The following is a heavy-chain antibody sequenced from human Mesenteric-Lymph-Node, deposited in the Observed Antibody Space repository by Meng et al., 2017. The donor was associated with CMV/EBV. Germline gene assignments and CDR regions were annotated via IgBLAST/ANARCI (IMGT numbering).Heavy chain of an antibody. CDR3: AKDSNWAAYY. CDR2: IYSGGAT. J-gene: IGHJ4*02. Sequence: GGSLRLSCVASGFTVSSSYMSWVRQAPGKGLEWVSIIYSGGATYYADSVRGRFTFSRDISRNTLYLQMNSLRPEDTAIYYCAKDSNWAAYYWGQGTLVTVSS. V-gene: IGHV3-53*05. D-gene: IGHD1-1*01. CDR1: GFTVSSSY.